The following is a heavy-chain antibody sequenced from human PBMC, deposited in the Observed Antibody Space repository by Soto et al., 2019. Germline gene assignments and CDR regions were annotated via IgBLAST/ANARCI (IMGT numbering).Heavy chain of an antibody. V-gene: IGHV4-31*03. Sequence: QVQLQESGPGLVKPSQTLSLTCTVSGGSISSGGYYWSWIRQHPGKGLEWIGYIYYSGSTYYNPSLKSRVTMSVDTSKNQFSLKLSSVTAADTAVYYCARIRSYYYDSSGYYYDLWYFDLWGRGTLVTVSS. D-gene: IGHD3-22*01. CDR3: ARIRSYYYDSSGYYYDLWYFDL. CDR1: GGSISSGGYY. J-gene: IGHJ2*01. CDR2: IYYSGST.